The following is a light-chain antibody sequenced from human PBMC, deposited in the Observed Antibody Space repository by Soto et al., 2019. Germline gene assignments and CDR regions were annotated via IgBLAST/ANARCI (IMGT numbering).Light chain of an antibody. CDR1: QSISYN. CDR2: GAS. Sequence: EIVLTQSPATLSLSPGETATLSCRASQSISYNLAWFQQKPGQPPRLLIYGASSRATGIPARFSGSGSGTEFTLTMSSLQSEDFAVYYCHQYNKWPRTFGQGTKVDIK. J-gene: IGKJ1*01. CDR3: HQYNKWPRT. V-gene: IGKV3-15*01.